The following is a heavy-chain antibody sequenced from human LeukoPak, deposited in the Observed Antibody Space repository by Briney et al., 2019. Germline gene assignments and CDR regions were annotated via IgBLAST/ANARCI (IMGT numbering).Heavy chain of an antibody. V-gene: IGHV3-7*01. CDR1: GFSLGYYW. CDR3: ARDPRTVRI. J-gene: IGHJ4*02. CDR2: INQDGSEE. D-gene: IGHD1-1*01. Sequence: GGSLRLSCAASGFSLGYYWMSWVRQAPGKGLEWVANINQDGSEEYYVDSVTGRFTISRDNAKNSLYLQMNRLRAEDTAAYYCARDPRTVRIWGQGTLVTVSS.